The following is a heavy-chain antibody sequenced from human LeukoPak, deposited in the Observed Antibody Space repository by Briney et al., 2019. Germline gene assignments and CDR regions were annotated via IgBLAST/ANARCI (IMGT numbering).Heavy chain of an antibody. CDR3: TTAYYDFWSGYVKPFDP. CDR2: IKSKTDGGTT. V-gene: IGHV3-15*01. Sequence: GGSLRLSCAASGFTFSNAWMSWVRQAPGKGLEWVGRIKSKTDGGTTDYAAPVKGRFTISRDDSKNTLYLQMSSLNTEDTAVYYCTTAYYDFWSGYVKPFDPWGQGTLVTVSS. CDR1: GFTFSNAW. D-gene: IGHD3-3*01. J-gene: IGHJ5*02.